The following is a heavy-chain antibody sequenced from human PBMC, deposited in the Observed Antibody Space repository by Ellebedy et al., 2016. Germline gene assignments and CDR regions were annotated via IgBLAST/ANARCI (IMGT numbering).Heavy chain of an antibody. CDR2: IIPSFSTT. CDR3: GLVVVRFADRSYYKVDI. D-gene: IGHD2-15*01. Sequence: SVKVSCXASGGTFNKYGFIWVRQAPGLGLEWMGGIIPSFSTTDFAQKFQGRVRITADTFSTTTNMELTGLTSDDTAIYYCGLVVVRFADRSYYKVDIWGQGTTVTVS. J-gene: IGHJ6*02. CDR1: GGTFNKYG. V-gene: IGHV1-69*06.